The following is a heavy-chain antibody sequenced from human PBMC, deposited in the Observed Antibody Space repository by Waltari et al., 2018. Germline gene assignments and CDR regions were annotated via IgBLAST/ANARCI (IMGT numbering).Heavy chain of an antibody. D-gene: IGHD3-3*01. Sequence: EVQLVESGGGLVKPGGSLRLSCAASGFTFSSYSLNWVRQAQGKGLEWVSSISSSSSYIYYADSVKGRFTISRDNAKNSLYLQMNSLRAEDTAVYYCARDHGFWSGSYFDYWGQGTLVTVSS. CDR2: ISSSSSYI. CDR1: GFTFSSYS. J-gene: IGHJ4*02. V-gene: IGHV3-21*01. CDR3: ARDHGFWSGSYFDY.